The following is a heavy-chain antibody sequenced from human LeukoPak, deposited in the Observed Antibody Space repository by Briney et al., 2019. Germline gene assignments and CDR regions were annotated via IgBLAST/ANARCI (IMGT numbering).Heavy chain of an antibody. D-gene: IGHD2-15*01. CDR3: ARVYCSGGSCYIGGSNSFDY. J-gene: IGHJ4*02. CDR1: GFTFSSYE. V-gene: IGHV3-21*01. CDR2: ISSSSSYI. Sequence: GGSLRLSCAASGFTFSSYEMNWVRQAPGKGLEWVSSISSSSSYIYYADSVKGRFTISRDNAKNSLYLQMNSLRAEDTAVYYCARVYCSGGSCYIGGSNSFDYWGQGTLVTVSS.